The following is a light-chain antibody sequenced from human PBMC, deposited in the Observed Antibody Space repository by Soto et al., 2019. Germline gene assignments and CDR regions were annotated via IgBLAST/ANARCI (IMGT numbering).Light chain of an antibody. CDR2: KAS. V-gene: IGKV1-5*03. CDR3: QHYKSYSEA. CDR1: QSISSL. Sequence: DIQMTQSPSTLSASVGDRVTITCRASQSISSLLAWYQQKPGKAPKLLIFKASSLEGGVPSRFSGSGSGTEFTLTISSLQPDDFATYYCQHYKSYSEAFGQGTKVDIK. J-gene: IGKJ1*01.